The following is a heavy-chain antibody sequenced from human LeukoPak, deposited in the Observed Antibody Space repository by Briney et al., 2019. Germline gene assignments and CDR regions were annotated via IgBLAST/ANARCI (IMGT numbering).Heavy chain of an antibody. D-gene: IGHD3-10*01. CDR1: GFTFSSYW. J-gene: IGHJ4*01. CDR3: ARDDSATYYNLAY. V-gene: IGHV3-33*08. CDR2: IFYDGSRK. Sequence: GGSLRLSCAASGFTFSSYWMSWVRQAPGKGLEGVAVIFYDGSRKFYADSVKGRFTISRDTSKNTLYLQLNSLRAEDTAVYYCARDDSATYYNLAYWGQGTPVTVSS.